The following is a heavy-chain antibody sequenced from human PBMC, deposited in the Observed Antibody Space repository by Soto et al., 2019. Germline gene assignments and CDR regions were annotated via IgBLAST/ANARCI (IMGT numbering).Heavy chain of an antibody. D-gene: IGHD3-22*01. J-gene: IGHJ4*02. CDR2: ISYDGSYK. V-gene: IGHV3-30-3*01. CDR3: ARGAHNYYDSSGFRWYFDY. CDR1: RFTFSSYA. Sequence: QVQLVESGGGVVQPGRSLRLSCAASRFTFSSYAMHWVRQAPGKGLEWVSAISYDGSYKYYADSVKGRFTISRDNSKNXLXXQMNSLRAEDTAVYYCARGAHNYYDSSGFRWYFDYWGQGTLVTVSS.